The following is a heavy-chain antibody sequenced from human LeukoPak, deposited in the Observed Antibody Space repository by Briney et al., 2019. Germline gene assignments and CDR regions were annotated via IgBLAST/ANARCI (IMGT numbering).Heavy chain of an antibody. J-gene: IGHJ4*01. CDR3: EKVAMAGTYPYFDY. V-gene: IGHV3-9*01. D-gene: IGHD1-1*01. CDR2: INGNNRRI. CDR1: GFRFDDYT. Sequence: GGSLRLSCAASGFRFDDYTMHWVRQVPGKGLEWVSSINGNNRRIVYADSVIGRFTVSRDNAKNSLYLQMNSLRAEDTGLFYCEKVAMAGTYPYFDYWGHGTLVTVSS.